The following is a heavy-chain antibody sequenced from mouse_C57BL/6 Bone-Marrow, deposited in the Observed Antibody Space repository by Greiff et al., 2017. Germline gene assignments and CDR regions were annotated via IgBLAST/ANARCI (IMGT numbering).Heavy chain of an antibody. CDR1: GYAFSSSW. CDR2: IYPGDGDT. J-gene: IGHJ4*01. Sequence: QVQLQQSGPELVKPGASVKISCKASGYAFSSSWLNWVKQRPGQGLEWIGRIYPGDGDTNYNGKFKGKATLTADKSSSTAYMQLSSLTSEDSAVYFCAHYCGSSHGAMDYWGQGTSVTVSS. D-gene: IGHD1-1*01. V-gene: IGHV1-82*01. CDR3: AHYCGSSHGAMDY.